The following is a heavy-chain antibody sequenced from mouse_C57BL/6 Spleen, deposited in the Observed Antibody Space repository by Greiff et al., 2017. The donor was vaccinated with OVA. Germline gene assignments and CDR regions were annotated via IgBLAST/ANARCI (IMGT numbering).Heavy chain of an antibody. CDR1: GYTFTDYE. Sequence: VQLQQSGAELVRPGASVTLSCKASGYTFTDYEMHWVKQTPVHGLEWIGAIAPETGGTAYNQKFKGKAILTADKSSSTAYMELRSLTSEDSAVYYCTSYDGYYFAYWGQGTLVTVSA. V-gene: IGHV1-15*01. CDR3: TSYDGYYFAY. J-gene: IGHJ3*01. CDR2: IAPETGGT. D-gene: IGHD2-3*01.